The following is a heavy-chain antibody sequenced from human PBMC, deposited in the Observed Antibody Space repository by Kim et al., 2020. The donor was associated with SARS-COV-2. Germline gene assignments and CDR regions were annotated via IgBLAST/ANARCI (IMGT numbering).Heavy chain of an antibody. CDR1: GGSVSSGSYY. J-gene: IGHJ6*02. Sequence: SETLSLTCTVSGGSVSSGSYYWSWIRQPPGKGLEWIGYIYYSGSTNYNPSLKSRVTISVDTSKNQFSLKLSSVTAADTAVYYCAKIEYSSFMDVWGQGTTVTVSS. CDR2: IYYSGST. D-gene: IGHD6-6*01. CDR3: AKIEYSSFMDV. V-gene: IGHV4-61*01.